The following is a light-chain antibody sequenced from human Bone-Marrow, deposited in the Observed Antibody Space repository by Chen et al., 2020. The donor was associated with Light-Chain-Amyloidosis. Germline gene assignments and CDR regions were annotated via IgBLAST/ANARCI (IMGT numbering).Light chain of an antibody. CDR1: QTNSSNY. J-gene: IGKJ4*01. CDR3: QQYGTSPLT. CDR2: GSS. V-gene: IGKV3-20*01. Sequence: EIVLTQSPGTLSLSPGEGANLSCRVSQTNSSNYLTWYQQKFGQAPRLLIYGSSSRATGIPDRFTGSGSGTDFTLTINRLEPEDFAMYYCQQYGTSPLTFGGGTKVEIK.